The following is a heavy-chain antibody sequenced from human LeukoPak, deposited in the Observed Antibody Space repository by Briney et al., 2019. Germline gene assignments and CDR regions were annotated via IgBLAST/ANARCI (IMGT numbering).Heavy chain of an antibody. J-gene: IGHJ4*02. CDR2: INPDNGNT. CDR3: ATYYCSTTSCYPYFFDY. CDR1: GYPFTRYG. D-gene: IGHD2-2*01. Sequence: GASVKVSCKASGYPFTRYGISWVRQAPGQGLEWMGWINPDNGNTKYAQKFRGRVTMTTDTSTSTAHMELRSLRSDDTAVCYCATYYCSTTSCYPYFFDYWGQGTLVTVSS. V-gene: IGHV1-18*01.